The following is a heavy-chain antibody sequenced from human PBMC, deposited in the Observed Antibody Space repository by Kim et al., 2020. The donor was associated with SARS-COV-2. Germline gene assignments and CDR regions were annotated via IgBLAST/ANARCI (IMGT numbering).Heavy chain of an antibody. D-gene: IGHD2-8*01. CDR2: IIVVVGST. J-gene: IGHJ4*02. CDR1: GFTFSSYA. Sequence: GGSLRLSCAASGFTFSSYAMSWVRQAPGKGRGWVPVIIVVVGSTTYADSVKGRFTISRDNSKNTLYLQMNSLRAEDTAVYYCAKDIGIVLMVYATDYWGQGTLVTVSS. V-gene: IGHV3-23*01. CDR3: AKDIGIVLMVYATDY.